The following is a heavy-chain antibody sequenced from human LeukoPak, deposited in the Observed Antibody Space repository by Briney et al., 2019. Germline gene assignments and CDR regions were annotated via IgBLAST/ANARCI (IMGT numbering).Heavy chain of an antibody. Sequence: GGSLRLSCAASGFTFRVYAMHWVRQAPGKGLEWVTFIFSDGSQQFYADSVKGRFTISRDNSKNTLYLQMNSLRAEDTAVYYCARDPKPRIAAAGTPDYWGQGTLVTVSS. J-gene: IGHJ4*02. CDR3: ARDPKPRIAAAGTPDY. D-gene: IGHD6-13*01. V-gene: IGHV3-30*02. CDR1: GFTFRVYA. CDR2: IFSDGSQQ.